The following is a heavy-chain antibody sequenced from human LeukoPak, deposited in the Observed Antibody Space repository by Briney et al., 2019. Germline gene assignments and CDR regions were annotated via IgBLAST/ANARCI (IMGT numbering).Heavy chain of an antibody. CDR2: ISAYNGNT. J-gene: IGHJ5*02. V-gene: IGHV1-18*04. Sequence: ASVKVSCKASGYTFTGYYMHWVRQAPGQGLEWMGWISAYNGNTNYAQKLQGRVTMTTDTSTSTAYMELRSLRSDDTAVYYCARVVDCSSTSCYNGWFDPWGQGTLVTVSS. CDR3: ARVVDCSSTSCYNGWFDP. D-gene: IGHD2-2*02. CDR1: GYTFTGYY.